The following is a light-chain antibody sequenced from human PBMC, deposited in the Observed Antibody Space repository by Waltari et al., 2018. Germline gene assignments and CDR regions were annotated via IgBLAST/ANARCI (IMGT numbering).Light chain of an antibody. Sequence: WFLHHPGKAPKLRIHDVKERPSGVSSRFSGSKSGNTASLTISGLQAEDEAIYYCNSYTSGRTWVFGGGTRLTVL. CDR2: DVK. CDR3: NSYTSGRTWV. J-gene: IGLJ3*02. V-gene: IGLV2-14*03.